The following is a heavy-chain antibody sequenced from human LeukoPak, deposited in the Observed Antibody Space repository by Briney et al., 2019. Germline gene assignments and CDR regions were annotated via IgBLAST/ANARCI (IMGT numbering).Heavy chain of an antibody. CDR3: ARCAYSSGWYGYYYYYMDV. CDR2: ISSSGSTI. D-gene: IGHD6-19*01. V-gene: IGHV3-11*04. CDR1: GFTFSDYY. J-gene: IGHJ6*03. Sequence: GGSLRLSCAASGFTFSDYYMSWIRQASGKGLEWVSYISSSGSTIYYADSVKGRFTISRDNAKNSLYLQMNSLRAEDTAVYYCARCAYSSGWYGYYYYYMDVWGKGTTVTVSS.